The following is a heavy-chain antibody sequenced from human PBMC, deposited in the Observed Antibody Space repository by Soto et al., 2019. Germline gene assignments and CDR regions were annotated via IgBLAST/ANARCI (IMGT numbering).Heavy chain of an antibody. V-gene: IGHV3-33*01. Sequence: QVQLVESGGGVVQPGRSLRLSCVASGLIFSTYGMHWVGQAQGKGREWVALIWHDGSDKYYADSVKGRFTISRDNSKNTLYLQMNSLRAEDTAVYYCARGSGNYYYGMHVWGQGTTVTVSS. CDR3: ARGSGNYYYGMHV. CDR2: IWHDGSDK. CDR1: GLIFSTYG. D-gene: IGHD6-19*01. J-gene: IGHJ6*02.